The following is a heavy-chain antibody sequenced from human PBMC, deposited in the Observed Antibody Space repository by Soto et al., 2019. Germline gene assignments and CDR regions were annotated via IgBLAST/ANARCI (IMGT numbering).Heavy chain of an antibody. D-gene: IGHD5-18*01. V-gene: IGHV3-23*01. CDR3: ARYIPGVRYYGMDV. J-gene: IGHJ6*02. CDR2: IGESGTPT. Sequence: EVQLLESGGGLVQPGGSLRLSCAASGFTFSSYAMKWVRQAPGKGLGWVSLIGESGTPTYYADSMKGRFTISRDNSGNTLCLEMYSLRAEDTAVYYCARYIPGVRYYGMDVWGQGTTVTVSS. CDR1: GFTFSSYA.